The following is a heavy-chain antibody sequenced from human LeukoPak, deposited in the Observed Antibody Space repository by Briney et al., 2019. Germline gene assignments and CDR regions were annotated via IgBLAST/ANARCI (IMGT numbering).Heavy chain of an antibody. CDR1: GFTFSSYE. CDR2: ISSSGSTI. D-gene: IGHD3-10*01. Sequence: GGYLRLYCAASGFTFSSYEMNWVRQAPGKGLEWVSYISSSGSTIYYADFVKGRFTNSRDNAKNSLYLKMNSLRAEVTAVYYCARDPPGTGFDYWGQRTLVSVSS. CDR3: ARDPPGTGFDY. J-gene: IGHJ4*02. V-gene: IGHV3-48*03.